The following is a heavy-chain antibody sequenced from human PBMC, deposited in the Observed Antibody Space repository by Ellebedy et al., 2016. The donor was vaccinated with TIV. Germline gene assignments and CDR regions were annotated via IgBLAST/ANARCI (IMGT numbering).Heavy chain of an antibody. J-gene: IGHJ6*02. CDR2: IWFDGANK. CDR1: GFPFSSYG. D-gene: IGHD5-24*01. CDR3: VRDMRDYYYYGMDV. Sequence: PGGSLRLSCAASGFPFSSYGMHWVRQAPGKGLEWVAVIWFDGANKYYADSVKGRFTISRDNSKNTLFLQMNSLIAEDTAVYYCVRDMRDYYYYGMDVWGQGTTVTVSS. V-gene: IGHV3-33*01.